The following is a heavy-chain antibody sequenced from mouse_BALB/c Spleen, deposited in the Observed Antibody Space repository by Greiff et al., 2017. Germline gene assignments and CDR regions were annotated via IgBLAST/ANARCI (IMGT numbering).Heavy chain of an antibody. CDR2: IDPANGNT. Sequence: VQLKESGAELVKPGASVKLSCTASGFNIKDTYMHWVKQRPEQGLEWIGRIDPANGNTKYDPKFQGKATITADTSSNTAYLQLSSLTSEDTAVYYCAYYRRLAYWGQGTLVTVSA. J-gene: IGHJ3*01. CDR1: GFNIKDTY. V-gene: IGHV14-3*02. CDR3: AYYRRLAY. D-gene: IGHD2-14*01.